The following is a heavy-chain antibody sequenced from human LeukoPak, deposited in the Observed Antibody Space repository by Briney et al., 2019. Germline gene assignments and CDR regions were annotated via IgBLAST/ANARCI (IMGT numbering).Heavy chain of an antibody. V-gene: IGHV3-30*18. CDR2: ISYDGSNK. J-gene: IGHJ4*02. CDR1: GFTFSSYG. Sequence: GGSLRLSCAASGFTFSSYGMHWVRQAPGKGLEWVAVISYDGSNKYYADSVKGRFPISRDNSKNTLYLQMNSLRAEDTAVYYCAKTNYDSSFDYWGQGTLVTVSS. CDR3: AKTNYDSSFDY. D-gene: IGHD3-22*01.